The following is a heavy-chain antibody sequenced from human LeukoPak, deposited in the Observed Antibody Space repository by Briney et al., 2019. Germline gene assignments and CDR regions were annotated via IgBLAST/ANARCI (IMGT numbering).Heavy chain of an antibody. CDR2: IIPIFGTA. CDR1: GGTFSSYA. J-gene: IGHJ5*02. CDR3: ARRNYYGSGSYIGYNWFDP. V-gene: IGHV1-69*05. D-gene: IGHD3-10*01. Sequence: SVKVSCKASGGTFSSYAISWVRQAPGQGLEWMGGIIPIFGTANYAQKFQGRVTITTDESTSTAYMELSSLRSEDTAVYYCARRNYYGSGSYIGYNWFDPWGQGTLVTVSS.